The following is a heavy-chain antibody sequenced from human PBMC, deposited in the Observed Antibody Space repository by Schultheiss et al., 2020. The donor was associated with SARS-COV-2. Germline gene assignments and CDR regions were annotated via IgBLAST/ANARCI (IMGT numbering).Heavy chain of an antibody. J-gene: IGHJ6*02. D-gene: IGHD3-3*01. CDR1: GYTFTAYR. Sequence: ASVKVSCKASGYTFTAYRIHWVRQAPGQRLEWMGWINAGNGNTKYSQKFQGRVTITRDTSASTAYMELSSLRSEDTAVYYCATVGPYYDFWSGYHTTRPGYGMDVWGQGTTVTVSS. CDR3: ATVGPYYDFWSGYHTTRPGYGMDV. V-gene: IGHV1-3*01. CDR2: INAGNGNT.